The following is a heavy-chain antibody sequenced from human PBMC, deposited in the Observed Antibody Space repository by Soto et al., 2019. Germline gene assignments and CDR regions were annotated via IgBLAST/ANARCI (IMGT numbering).Heavy chain of an antibody. D-gene: IGHD3-10*01. Sequence: QVQLEQSGAEVKKPGSSVKISCKASGGTLSDHGVSWLRQAPGQGLEWVGGTIPDFNTANYAPKFQGRVTIAADKSTNIAYMEVGSLRSDDTAFYYCARGVYGSGNYYTGPSAFDIWGQGTLVIVSS. CDR3: ARGVYGSGNYYTGPSAFDI. CDR1: GGTLSDHG. V-gene: IGHV1-69*06. CDR2: TIPDFNTA. J-gene: IGHJ3*02.